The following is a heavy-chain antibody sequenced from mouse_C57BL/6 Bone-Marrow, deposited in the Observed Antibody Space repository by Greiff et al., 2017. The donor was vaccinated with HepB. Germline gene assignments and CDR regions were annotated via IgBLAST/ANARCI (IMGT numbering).Heavy chain of an antibody. CDR2: INYDGSST. J-gene: IGHJ2*01. CDR3: ARDHTTVPFFDY. CDR1: GFTFSDYY. Sequence: EVQLVESEGGLVQPGRSMKLSCTASGFTFSDYYMAWVRQVPEKGLEWVANINYDGSSTYYLDSLKSRFIISRDNAKNILYLQMSSLKSEDTATYYCARDHTTVPFFDYWGQGTTLTVSS. V-gene: IGHV5-16*01. D-gene: IGHD1-1*01.